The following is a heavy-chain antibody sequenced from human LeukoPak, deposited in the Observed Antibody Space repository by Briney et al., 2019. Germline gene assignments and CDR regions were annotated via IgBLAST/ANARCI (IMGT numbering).Heavy chain of an antibody. J-gene: IGHJ4*02. CDR3: VRDPDYVFDY. Sequence: ASLKVSCNASGDTFTGYYMHWVRQAPGQGLEWMGWINSNSGGTNYAQKSESRVTMNRDTSISTAYMELSRLRSDDTAVYYCVRDPDYVFDYWGQGTLVTVSS. V-gene: IGHV1-2*02. CDR2: INSNSGGT. CDR1: GDTFTGYY. D-gene: IGHD3-16*01.